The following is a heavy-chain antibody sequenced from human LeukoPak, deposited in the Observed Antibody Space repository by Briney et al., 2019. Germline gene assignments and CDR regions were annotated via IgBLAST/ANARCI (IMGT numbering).Heavy chain of an antibody. J-gene: IGHJ4*02. CDR2: FDPEDGET. D-gene: IGHD4-17*01. V-gene: IGHV1-24*01. CDR1: GYTLTELS. CDR3: ATSIESTVTLYYFDY. Sequence: ASVKVSCKVSGYTLTELSMHWVRQAPGKGLEWRGGFDPEDGETIYAQKFQGRVTMTEDTSTDTAYMELSSLRSEDTAVYYCATSIESTVTLYYFDYWGQGTLVTVSS.